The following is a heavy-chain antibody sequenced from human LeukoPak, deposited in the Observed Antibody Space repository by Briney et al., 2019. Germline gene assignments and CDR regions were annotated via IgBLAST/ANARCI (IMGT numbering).Heavy chain of an antibody. CDR1: GFTFSSYW. D-gene: IGHD5-18*01. J-gene: IGHJ4*02. V-gene: IGHV3-7*01. CDR2: IKQDGSEK. Sequence: GGSLRLSCAASGFTFSSYWMSWVRQAPGKGLEWVANIKQDGSEKYYVDSVKGRFTISRDNAKNSLYLQMNSLRAEDTAVYYCARDPWLQLWSQPFDYWGQGTLVTVSS. CDR3: ARDPWLQLWSQPFDY.